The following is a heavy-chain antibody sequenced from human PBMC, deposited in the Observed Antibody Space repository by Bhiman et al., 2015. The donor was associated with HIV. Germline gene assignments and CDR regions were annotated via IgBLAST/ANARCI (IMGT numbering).Heavy chain of an antibody. J-gene: IGHJ4*02. CDR1: GFTFSSYE. CDR2: ISSSGTTI. Sequence: EVQLVESGGGLVQPGGSLRLSCAASGFTFSSYEMNWVRQAPGKGLEWVSYISSSGTTIYYADSVKGRFTISRDNAKNSLYLQMNSLRAEDTAVYYCARDADYGDYVSWLDWGQGTLVTVSS. V-gene: IGHV3-48*03. D-gene: IGHD4-17*01. CDR3: ARDADYGDYVSWLD.